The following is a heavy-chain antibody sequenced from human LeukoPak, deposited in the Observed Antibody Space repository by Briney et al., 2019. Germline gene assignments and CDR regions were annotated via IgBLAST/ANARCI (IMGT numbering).Heavy chain of an antibody. CDR2: INHSGST. V-gene: IGHV4-34*01. J-gene: IGHJ5*02. CDR3: ARGSNDIWFDP. D-gene: IGHD3-22*01. CDR1: GGSFSGYY. Sequence: SETLSLTCAVYGGSFSGYYWSWIRQPPGKGLEWIGEINHSGSTNYNPSLKSRVTISVDTSKNQFSLKLSSVTAADTAVYYCARGSNDIWFDPWGQGTLVTVSS.